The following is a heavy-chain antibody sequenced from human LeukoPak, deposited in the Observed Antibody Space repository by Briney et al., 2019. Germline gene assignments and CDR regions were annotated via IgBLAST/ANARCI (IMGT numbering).Heavy chain of an antibody. J-gene: IGHJ4*02. Sequence: GGSLRLSCAASGFTFSDYYMSWIRQAPGKGLEWVSYISSSGSTIYYADSLKGRFTISRDNAKNSLYLQMNSLSAEDTAVYYCASFYCSSTSCYCLDYWGQGTLVTVSS. V-gene: IGHV3-11*04. CDR2: ISSSGSTI. CDR1: GFTFSDYY. CDR3: ASFYCSSTSCYCLDY. D-gene: IGHD2-2*01.